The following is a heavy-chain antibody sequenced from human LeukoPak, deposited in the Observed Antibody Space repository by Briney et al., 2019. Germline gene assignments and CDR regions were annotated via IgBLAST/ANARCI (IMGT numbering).Heavy chain of an antibody. CDR1: GFTFDDYG. D-gene: IGHD6-19*01. V-gene: IGHV3-7*01. CDR2: IKQDGSEK. J-gene: IGHJ6*03. CDR3: ARGRIAVAGTYIPSNWGPQLYYMDV. Sequence: GGSLRLSCAASGFTFDDYGMSWVRQAPGKGPEWVANIKQDGSEKYYVDSVKGRFTISRDSAENSLYLQMNSLRAEDTAVYYCARGRIAVAGTYIPSNWGPQLYYMDVWGKGTTVTVSS.